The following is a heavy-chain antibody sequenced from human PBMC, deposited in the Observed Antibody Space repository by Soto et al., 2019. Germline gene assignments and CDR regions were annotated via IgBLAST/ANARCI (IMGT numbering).Heavy chain of an antibody. CDR1: GGSISSYY. CDR2: IYYSGST. J-gene: IGHJ5*02. CDR3: AKTYSSGWTNWFDP. V-gene: IGHV4-59*01. Sequence: QVQLQASGPGLVKPSETLSLTCTVSGGSISSYYWSWIRQPPGKGLEWIGYIYYSGSTNYNPSLKSRVTIPVDTSKNQFSLKLSSVTAADTAVYYCAKTYSSGWTNWFDPWGQGTLVTVSS. D-gene: IGHD6-19*01.